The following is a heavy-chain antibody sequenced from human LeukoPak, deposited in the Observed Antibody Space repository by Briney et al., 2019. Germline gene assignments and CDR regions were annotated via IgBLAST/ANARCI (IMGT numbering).Heavy chain of an antibody. CDR2: ISAYNGNT. V-gene: IGHV1-18*01. CDR3: ARARQWNDYLIY. J-gene: IGHJ4*02. Sequence: ASVKVSCKASVYTFSSYTISWVRQAPGQGLEWMGWISAYNGNTDYPQKLQGRVTMTSDTSTSTAYLEVRSLRTDDTAVYFCARARQWNDYLIYWGQGTLVAVSS. D-gene: IGHD1-1*01. CDR1: VYTFSSYT.